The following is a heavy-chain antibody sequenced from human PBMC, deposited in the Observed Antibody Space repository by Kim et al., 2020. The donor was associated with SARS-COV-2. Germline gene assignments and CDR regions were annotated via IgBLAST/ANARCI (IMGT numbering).Heavy chain of an antibody. Sequence: GRTSYADSVKGRFTISRVNSKNTLYLQMNSLRAEDTSVYYCAKETGSGFDYWGQGTLVTVSS. CDR3: AKETGSGFDY. V-gene: IGHV3-23*01. J-gene: IGHJ4*02. CDR2: GRT. D-gene: IGHD3-10*01.